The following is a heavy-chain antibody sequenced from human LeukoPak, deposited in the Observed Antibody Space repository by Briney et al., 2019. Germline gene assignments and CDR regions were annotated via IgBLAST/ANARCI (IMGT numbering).Heavy chain of an antibody. D-gene: IGHD3-3*01. Sequence: GRSLRPSCAASGCTFGDYAMCWVQPAPGKRLEWVSGISWNSGSIDYADSVKGRFTISRDNAKNSLYLQMNSLRSEDTALYYCAKGTSTYYDFWSGYPDLYYYYGMDVWGQGTTVSVSS. CDR3: AKGTSTYYDFWSGYPDLYYYYGMDV. CDR2: ISWNSGSI. V-gene: IGHV3-9*01. CDR1: GCTFGDYA. J-gene: IGHJ6*02.